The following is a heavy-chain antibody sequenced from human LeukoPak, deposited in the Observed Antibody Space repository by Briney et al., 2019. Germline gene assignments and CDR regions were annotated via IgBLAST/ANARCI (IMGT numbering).Heavy chain of an antibody. D-gene: IGHD3-22*01. V-gene: IGHV3-15*07. CDR3: STTYYYDSSEGY. CDR1: GFTFSNAW. J-gene: IGHJ4*02. Sequence: GGSLRLSCAASGFTFSNAWMNWVRQAPGEGLEWVGRIKSKTDGGTTDYAAPVKGRFTISRDDSKITLYLQMNSLKTEDTAVYYCSTTYYYDSSEGYWGQGTLVTVSS. CDR2: IKSKTDGGTT.